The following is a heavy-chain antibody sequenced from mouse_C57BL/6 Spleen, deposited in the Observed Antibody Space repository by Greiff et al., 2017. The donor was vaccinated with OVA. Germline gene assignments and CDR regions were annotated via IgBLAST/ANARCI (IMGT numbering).Heavy chain of an antibody. Sequence: EVKVVESGGCLVKPGGSLKLSCAASGFTFSSYTMSWVRQTPEKRLEWVATISGGGGNTYYPDSVKGRFTISRDNAKNTLYLQMSSLRSEDTALYYCARPLRDYYAMDYWGQGTSVTVSS. D-gene: IGHD2-12*01. J-gene: IGHJ4*01. V-gene: IGHV5-9*01. CDR2: ISGGGGNT. CDR1: GFTFSSYT. CDR3: ARPLRDYYAMDY.